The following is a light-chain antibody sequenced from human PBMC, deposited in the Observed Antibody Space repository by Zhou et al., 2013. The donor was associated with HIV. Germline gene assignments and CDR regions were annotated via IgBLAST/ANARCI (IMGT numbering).Light chain of an antibody. V-gene: IGKV1-39*01. J-gene: IGKJ4*01. CDR2: AAS. CDR3: QQSHTTPLT. CDR1: QSISIY. Sequence: DIQMTQSPSSLSASVGDRVTITCRASQSISIYLNWYQQKPGKAPKLLIYAASNLHSGVPSRFVGSGSGTNFTLTINSLRLKDFATYTCQQSHTTPLTFGVGPR.